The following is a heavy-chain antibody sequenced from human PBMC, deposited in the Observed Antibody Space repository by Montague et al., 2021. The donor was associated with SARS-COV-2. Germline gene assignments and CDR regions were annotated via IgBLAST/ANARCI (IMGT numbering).Heavy chain of an antibody. CDR2: INHSGRT. D-gene: IGHD3-22*01. J-gene: IGHJ4*02. CDR1: GGSFSDYY. V-gene: IGHV4-34*01. Sequence: SETLSLTCAVYGGSFSDYYWTWIRQSPGKGLEWIGEINHSGRTNYKPSLKSRVTMSVDTSKNQFSLKLNSVTAADTAVYYCARGVQSVSMIGVVMSGGSYSFDHWGQGTLVTVSS. CDR3: ARGVQSVSMIGVVMSGGSYSFDH.